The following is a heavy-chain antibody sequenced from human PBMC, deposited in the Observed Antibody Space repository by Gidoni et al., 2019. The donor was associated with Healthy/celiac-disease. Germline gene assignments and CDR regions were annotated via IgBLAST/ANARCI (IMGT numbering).Heavy chain of an antibody. CDR2: IYYSGST. D-gene: IGHD5-18*01. CDR3: ARDTVDSYGTNWFDP. J-gene: IGHJ5*02. CDR1: GGSISSYY. Sequence: QVQLQESGPGLVKPSENLSLTCTVSGGSISSYYWSWIRQPPGKGLEWIGYIYYSGSTNYNPSLKSRVTISVDTSKNQFSLKLSSVTAADTAVYYCARDTVDSYGTNWFDPWGQGTLVTVSS. V-gene: IGHV4-59*01.